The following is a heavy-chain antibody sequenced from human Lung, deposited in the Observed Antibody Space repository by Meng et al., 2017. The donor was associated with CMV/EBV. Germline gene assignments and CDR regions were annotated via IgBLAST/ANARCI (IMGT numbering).Heavy chain of an antibody. CDR2: VVYSGTT. CDR3: ARHHHSPTFDY. J-gene: IGHJ4*02. V-gene: IGHV4-39*01. CDR1: GGSISSSSFY. D-gene: IGHD1-14*01. Sequence: QLQGSGPGLVKPSETLSIPCTLSGGSISSSSFYWAWIRQPPGEGLEWIGSVVYSGTTYYTSSLKSRVSISVDTSKNQFSLKLSSVTAADTAVYYCARHHHSPTFDYWGQGTLVTVSS.